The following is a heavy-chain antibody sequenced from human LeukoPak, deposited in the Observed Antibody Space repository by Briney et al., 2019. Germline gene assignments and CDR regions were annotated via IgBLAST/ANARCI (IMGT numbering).Heavy chain of an antibody. CDR3: ASHEPEFDSSWFYYFDY. CDR2: IYPGDSDT. Sequence: GESLKISCKGSGYSFTSYWIGWVRQMPGKGLEWMGIIYPGDSDTRYSPSFQGQVTISADKSISTAYLQWSSLKASDTAMYYCASHEPEFDSSWFYYFDYWGQGTLVTVSS. D-gene: IGHD6-13*01. J-gene: IGHJ4*02. V-gene: IGHV5-51*01. CDR1: GYSFTSYW.